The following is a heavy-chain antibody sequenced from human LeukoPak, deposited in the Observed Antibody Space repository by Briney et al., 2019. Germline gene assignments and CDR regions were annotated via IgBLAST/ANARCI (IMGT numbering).Heavy chain of an antibody. J-gene: IGHJ4*02. CDR2: MNPNSGNT. V-gene: IGHV1-8*01. CDR3: ARDYYYDSSGYYVG. D-gene: IGHD3-22*01. Sequence: GASVKVSCRASGYTFTSYDINWVRQATGQGLEWMGWMNPNSGNTGYAQKFQGRVTMTRDTSISTAYMELTSLTSDDTAVYYCARDYYYDSSGYYVGWGQGTLVTVSS. CDR1: GYTFTSYD.